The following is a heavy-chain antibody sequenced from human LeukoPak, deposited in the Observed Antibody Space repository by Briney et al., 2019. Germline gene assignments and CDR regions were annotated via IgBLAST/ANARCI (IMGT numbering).Heavy chain of an antibody. CDR1: GFTFSSYA. J-gene: IGHJ6*03. CDR2: ISGSGGST. Sequence: GGSLRLSCAASGFTFSSYAMSWVRQAPGKGLEWVSAISGSGGSTYYADSVKGRFTISRDNSKNTLYLQMNSLRAEDTAVYYCAKDPILGVVMVYYYYMDVWGKGTTVTVSS. V-gene: IGHV3-23*01. D-gene: IGHD3-3*02. CDR3: AKDPILGVVMVYYYYMDV.